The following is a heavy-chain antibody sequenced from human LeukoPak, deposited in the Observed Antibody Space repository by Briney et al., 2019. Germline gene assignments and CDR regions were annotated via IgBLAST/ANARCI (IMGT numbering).Heavy chain of an antibody. CDR3: ARGSGYGSSWGTRAYYFDY. CDR1: GFTFSSYS. Sequence: GGSLRLSCSASGFTFSSYSMHWVRQAPGEGLEYVLAICSNGGSTYYANSVKGRFTISRDNSKNTLYLQMGSLRAEDMAVYYCARGSGYGSSWGTRAYYFDYWGQGTLVTVSS. V-gene: IGHV3-64*01. J-gene: IGHJ4*02. D-gene: IGHD6-13*01. CDR2: ICSNGGST.